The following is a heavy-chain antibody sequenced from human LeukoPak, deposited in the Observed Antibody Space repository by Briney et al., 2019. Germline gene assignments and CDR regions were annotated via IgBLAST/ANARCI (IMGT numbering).Heavy chain of an antibody. D-gene: IGHD4-17*01. CDR1: VWSFSRYA. Sequence: LSLSCPPSVWSFSRYAMSGVRPAPGKGREWVSGFIVTDERTYYADAVTGRFTISRDNTKTTLYLQWNSRRGEDTAVYYCAKDSCVYSGDYIFRWGQGALVIVSS. V-gene: IGHV3-23*01. CDR3: AKDSCVYSGDYIFR. CDR2: FIVTDERT. J-gene: IGHJ4*02.